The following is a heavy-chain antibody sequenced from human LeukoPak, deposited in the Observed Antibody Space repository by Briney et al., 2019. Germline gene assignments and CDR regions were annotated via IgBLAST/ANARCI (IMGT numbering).Heavy chain of an antibody. J-gene: IGHJ4*02. CDR2: ISDSGGFT. CDR1: GFSFSTFS. V-gene: IGHV3-23*01. Sequence: PGGSLRLSCAASGFSFSTFSMSWVRQASGKGLEWVSTISDSGGFTDYADSVKGRFTISRDNSKNTLYLQMNSLRAEDTALYYYAKKFFDSWGQRTLVTVSS. CDR3: AKKFFDS.